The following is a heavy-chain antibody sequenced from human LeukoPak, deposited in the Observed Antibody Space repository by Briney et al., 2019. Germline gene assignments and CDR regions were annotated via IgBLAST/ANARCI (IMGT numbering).Heavy chain of an antibody. CDR1: GGSISSYY. V-gene: IGHV4-59*01. CDR3: ARGRGGANWFDP. CDR2: IYYSGST. J-gene: IGHJ5*02. D-gene: IGHD2-15*01. Sequence: SETLSLTCTVSGGSISSYYWSWIQQPPGKGLEWIGYIYYSGSTNYNPSLKSRVTISVDTSKNQFSLKLSSVTAADTAVYYCARGRGGANWFDPWGQGTLVTVSS.